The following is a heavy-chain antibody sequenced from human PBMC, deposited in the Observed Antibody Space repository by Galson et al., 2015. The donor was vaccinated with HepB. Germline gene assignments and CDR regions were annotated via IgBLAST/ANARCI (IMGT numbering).Heavy chain of an antibody. CDR3: ARVAAAGTLDAFDI. J-gene: IGHJ3*02. CDR1: GFTFSDYY. V-gene: IGHV3-11*06. D-gene: IGHD6-13*01. Sequence: SLRLSCAASGFTFSDYYMSWIRQAPGKGLEWVSHISSSSSYTNYADSVKGRFTISRDNAKNSLYLQMNSLRAEDTAVYYCARVAAAGTLDAFDIWGQGTMVTVSS. CDR2: ISSSSSYT.